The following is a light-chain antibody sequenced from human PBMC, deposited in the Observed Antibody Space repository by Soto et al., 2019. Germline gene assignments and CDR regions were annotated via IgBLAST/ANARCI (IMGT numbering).Light chain of an antibody. CDR3: SSYTTSTHV. CDR1: SSDLGGYNY. Sequence: QSALTQPASVSGSPGQSITISCTGTSSDLGGYNYFSWYQQHPGKAPKLIIYEVSNRPSGVSDRFSGSKSDNTASLTISGLQDEDEADYYCSSYTTSTHVFGTGNTVTV. CDR2: EVS. V-gene: IGLV2-14*01. J-gene: IGLJ1*01.